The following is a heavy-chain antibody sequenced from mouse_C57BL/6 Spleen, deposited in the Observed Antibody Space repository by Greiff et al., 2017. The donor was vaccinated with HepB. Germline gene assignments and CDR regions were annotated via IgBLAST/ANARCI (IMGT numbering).Heavy chain of an antibody. CDR2: INYDGSST. J-gene: IGHJ4*01. CDR1: GFPFSDYY. Sequence: EVKLVESEGGLVQPGSSMKLSCTASGFPFSDYYMAWVRQVPEKGLEWVANINYDGSSTYYLDTLKSRFIISRDNAKNLLYLQMSSLKSEDTATYYCARYGYYGAMDYWGQGTSVTVSS. V-gene: IGHV5-16*01. CDR3: ARYGYYGAMDY. D-gene: IGHD2-3*01.